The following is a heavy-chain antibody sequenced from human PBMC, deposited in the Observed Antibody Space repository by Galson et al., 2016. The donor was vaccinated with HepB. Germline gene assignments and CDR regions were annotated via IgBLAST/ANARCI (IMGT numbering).Heavy chain of an antibody. Sequence: ETLSLTCSVSGGPISRGGYYWGWIRQPPGRALEWMGYIYSTGTTYYNPSLKSRVTISVDTSKTQVSLKLTSVTAADTAVYYCARGGNCGGDCYSFDHWGQGDLVAVSS. CDR3: ARGGNCGGDCYSFDH. CDR2: IYSTGTT. CDR1: GGPISRGGYY. J-gene: IGHJ4*02. V-gene: IGHV4-39*01. D-gene: IGHD2-21*02.